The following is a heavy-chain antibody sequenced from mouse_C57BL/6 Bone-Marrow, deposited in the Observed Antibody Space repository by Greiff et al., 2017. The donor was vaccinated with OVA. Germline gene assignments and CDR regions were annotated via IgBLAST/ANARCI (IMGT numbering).Heavy chain of an antibody. CDR3: ARRQLRHWYFDV. CDR2: ISDGGSYT. D-gene: IGHD3-2*02. V-gene: IGHV5-4*03. Sequence: EVKVVESGGGLVKPGGSLKLSCAASGFTFSSYAMSWVRQTPEKRLEWVATISDGGSYTYYPDNVQGRFTISRDNAKNNLYLQMSHLKSEDTAMYYCARRQLRHWYFDVWGTGTTVTVSS. J-gene: IGHJ1*03. CDR1: GFTFSSYA.